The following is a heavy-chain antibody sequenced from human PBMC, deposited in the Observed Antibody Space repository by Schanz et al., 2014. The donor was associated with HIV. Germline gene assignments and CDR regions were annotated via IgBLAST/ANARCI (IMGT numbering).Heavy chain of an antibody. V-gene: IGHV3-30*18. J-gene: IGHJ5*02. CDR3: AKDAYSSNYINWVDP. CDR2: ISHDGSNK. D-gene: IGHD6-13*01. Sequence: QVQLVESGGGVVQPGRSLRLSCAASGFTFSSYGMHWVRQAPGKGLEWVATISHDGSNKYYADSVKGRFTISRDNSKNTLYLQMISLKVEDTAMYYCAKDAYSSNYINWVDPWGQGTLVTVSS. CDR1: GFTFSSYG.